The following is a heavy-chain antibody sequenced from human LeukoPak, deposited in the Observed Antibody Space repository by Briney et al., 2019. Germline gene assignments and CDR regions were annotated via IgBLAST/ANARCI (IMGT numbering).Heavy chain of an antibody. Sequence: PGGSLRLSCAASGFTFSSYAMSWVRQAPGKGLEWVSAISGSGGSTYYADSVKGRFTISRDNSKNTLYLQMNSLRAEDTAVYYCASADGSYYSKYYFDYWAREPWSPSPQ. J-gene: IGHJ4*02. D-gene: IGHD1-26*01. CDR1: GFTFSSYA. CDR2: ISGSGGST. CDR3: ASADGSYYSKYYFDY. V-gene: IGHV3-23*01.